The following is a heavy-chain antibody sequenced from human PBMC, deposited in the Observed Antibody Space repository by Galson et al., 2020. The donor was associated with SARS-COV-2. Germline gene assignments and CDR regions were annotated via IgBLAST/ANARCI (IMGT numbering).Heavy chain of an antibody. CDR2: ISGSGRHI. D-gene: IGHD3-10*01. CDR1: GFNFNTSD. V-gene: IGHV3-21*01. CDR3: ARAPYYYGSGKELDY. J-gene: IGHJ4*02. Sequence: GESLKISCVASGFNFNTSDVTWIRQAPGKGLEWVSSISGSGRHIYYADSVKGRFTMSRDNAKNSVCLQSNGLRGEDTAVYYLARAPYYYGSGKELDYWGQGTLVTGSS.